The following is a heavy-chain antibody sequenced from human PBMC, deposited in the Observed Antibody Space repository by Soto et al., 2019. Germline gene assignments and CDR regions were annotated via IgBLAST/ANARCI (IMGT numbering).Heavy chain of an antibody. D-gene: IGHD6-19*01. CDR2: IYYSGST. V-gene: IGHV4-59*01. CDR3: ARDGPYSSGWYSSGYYYYGMDV. Sequence: PSETLSLTCTVSGGSISSYYWSWIRQPPGKGLEWIGYIYYSGSTNYNPSLKSRVTISVDTSKNQFSLKLSSVTAADTAVYYCARDGPYSSGWYSSGYYYYGMDVWGQGTTVTVSS. CDR1: GGSISSYY. J-gene: IGHJ6*02.